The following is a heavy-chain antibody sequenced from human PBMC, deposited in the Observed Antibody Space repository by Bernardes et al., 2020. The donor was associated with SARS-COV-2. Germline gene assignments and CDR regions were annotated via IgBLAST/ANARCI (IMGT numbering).Heavy chain of an antibody. CDR1: GFTFSSYG. D-gene: IGHD6-13*01. CDR2: ISYDGSNK. J-gene: IGHJ6*02. V-gene: IGHV3-30*03. Sequence: GGSLRLSCAASGFTFSSYGMHWVRQAPGKGLEWVAVISYDGSNKYYADSVKGRFTISRDNSKNTLYLQMNSLRAEDMAVYYCSGSLSYYGMDVWGQGTTVTVAS. CDR3: SGSLSYYGMDV.